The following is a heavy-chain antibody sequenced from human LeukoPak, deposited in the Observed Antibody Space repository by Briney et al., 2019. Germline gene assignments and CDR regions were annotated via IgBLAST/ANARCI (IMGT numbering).Heavy chain of an antibody. D-gene: IGHD6-19*01. Sequence: GRSLRLSCAASGFTFSSYGMHWVRQAPGKGLEWVAVISYDGSNKYYADSVKGRFTISRDNSKNTLYLQMNSLRAEDMAVYYCAKARRIAVAGHTGADYWGQGTLVTVSS. CDR3: AKARRIAVAGHTGADY. V-gene: IGHV3-30*18. CDR2: ISYDGSNK. J-gene: IGHJ4*02. CDR1: GFTFSSYG.